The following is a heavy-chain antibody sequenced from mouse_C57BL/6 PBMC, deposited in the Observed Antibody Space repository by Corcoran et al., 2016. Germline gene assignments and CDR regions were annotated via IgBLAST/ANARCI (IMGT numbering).Heavy chain of an antibody. D-gene: IGHD2-1*01. J-gene: IGHJ4*01. CDR2: ISYDGSN. CDR1: GYSITSGYY. Sequence: DVQLQESGPGLVKPSQSLSLTCSVTGYSITSGYYWNWIRQFPGNKLKWMDYISYDGSNNYNPSLNNRISNTRDTSKNQYFLKLTSVTTEDPATCYCARDGAIYYCNSYYAMDYWGQGTSVTVSS. CDR3: ARDGAIYYCNSYYAMDY. V-gene: IGHV3-6*01.